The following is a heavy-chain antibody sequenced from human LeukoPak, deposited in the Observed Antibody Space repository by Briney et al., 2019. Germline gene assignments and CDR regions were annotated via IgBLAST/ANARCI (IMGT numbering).Heavy chain of an antibody. CDR2: FDPEDGET. Sequence: VASVKVSCKVSGYTLTELSMHWVRQAPGKGLEWMGGFDPEDGETIYAQKFQGRVTMTEDTSTDTAYMELSSLRSDDTAVYYCARVMGSGSYSFSAFDIWGQGTMVTVSS. CDR3: ARVMGSGSYSFSAFDI. CDR1: GYTLTELS. J-gene: IGHJ3*02. V-gene: IGHV1-24*01. D-gene: IGHD3-10*01.